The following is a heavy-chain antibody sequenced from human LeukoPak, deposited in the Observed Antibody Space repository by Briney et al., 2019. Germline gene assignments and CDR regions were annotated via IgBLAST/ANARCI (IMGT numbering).Heavy chain of an antibody. D-gene: IGHD2-15*01. CDR3: ARSRSRGTSRDAFDI. V-gene: IGHV1-18*01. CDR1: GYTFTSYG. CDR2: ISAYNGNT. J-gene: IGHJ3*02. Sequence: GASVKVSCKASGYTFTSYGISWVRQAPGQGLEWMGWISAYNGNTNYAQKLQGRVTMTTDTSTSTAYMELRSLRSDDTAVYYCARSRSRGTSRDAFDIWGQGTMVTVSS.